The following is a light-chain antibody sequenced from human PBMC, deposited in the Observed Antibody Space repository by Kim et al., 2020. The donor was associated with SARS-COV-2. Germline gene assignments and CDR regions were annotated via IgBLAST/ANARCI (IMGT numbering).Light chain of an antibody. J-gene: IGKJ2*01. CDR2: GTS. CDR1: QSVSSSY. V-gene: IGKV3-20*01. CDR3: QQYGSSPPFT. Sequence: SPGERATLSCRASQSVSSSYLAWYQQKPGQAPRLLIYGTSNRATGIPDRFSGSGSGTDFTLIISRLEPEDFAVYYCQQYGSSPPFTFGQGTKLEI.